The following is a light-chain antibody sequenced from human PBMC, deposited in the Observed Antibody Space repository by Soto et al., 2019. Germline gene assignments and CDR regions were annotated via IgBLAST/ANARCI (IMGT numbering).Light chain of an antibody. CDR3: QHYSASSPWT. Sequence: DIQMTQSPSTLSASVGDRVTITCRASQRVDVWLACFQQKPGKAPKGLIHQASSLYSGVPSRVSCSGSGTEFPLAITSLQPDDCATYYCQHYSASSPWTFGQGTKVEIK. V-gene: IGKV1-5*03. CDR1: QRVDVW. CDR2: QAS. J-gene: IGKJ1*01.